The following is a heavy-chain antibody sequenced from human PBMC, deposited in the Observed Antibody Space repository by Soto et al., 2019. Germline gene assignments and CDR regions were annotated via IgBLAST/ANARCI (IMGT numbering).Heavy chain of an antibody. D-gene: IGHD2-2*01. CDR2: IYYSGST. Sequence: SETLSLTCTVSGGSISSSSYYWGWIRQPPGTGLEWIGSIYYSGSTNYNPSLKSRVTISVDTSKNQFSLKLSSVTAADTAVYYCARVGYCSSTSCYPLDYWGQGTLVTVSS. V-gene: IGHV4-39*07. CDR1: GGSISSSSYY. J-gene: IGHJ4*02. CDR3: ARVGYCSSTSCYPLDY.